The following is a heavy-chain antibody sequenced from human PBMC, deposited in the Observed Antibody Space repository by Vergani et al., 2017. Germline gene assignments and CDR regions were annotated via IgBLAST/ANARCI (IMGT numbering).Heavy chain of an antibody. D-gene: IGHD6-13*01. CDR2: INPNSGGT. J-gene: IGHJ5*02. Sequence: QVQLVQSGAEVKKPGASVTVSCKASGYPFTGYYMHWVRQAPGQGLEWMGWINPNSGGTNYAQTFQGWVTMTRDTSISTAYMELSRLRSDDTAVYYCARGRPIYSSSWYIWFDHWGQGTLVTVSS. CDR3: ARGRPIYSSSWYIWFDH. CDR1: GYPFTGYY. V-gene: IGHV1-2*04.